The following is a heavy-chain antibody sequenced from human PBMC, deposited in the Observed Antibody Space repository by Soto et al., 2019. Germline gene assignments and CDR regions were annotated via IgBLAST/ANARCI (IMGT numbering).Heavy chain of an antibody. CDR3: VRQGYDVLTGYFIFDH. CDR2: IYKRGST. V-gene: IGHV4-59*08. J-gene: IGHJ4*02. D-gene: IGHD3-9*01. Sequence: LSETLSLTCTVSGGSITSDYWSWIRQTPGKGLEWIGYIYKRGSTNYNPSLKSRVTISEDTSKNQFYLNLSSVTAADTAVYYCVRQGYDVLTGYFIFDHWGQGTLVTVSS. CDR1: GGSITSDY.